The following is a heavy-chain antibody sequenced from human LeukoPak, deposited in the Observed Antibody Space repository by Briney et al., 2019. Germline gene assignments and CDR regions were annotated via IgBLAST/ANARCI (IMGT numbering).Heavy chain of an antibody. CDR1: GFTFSSYG. CDR3: ARAIGQLWTPPDY. V-gene: IGHV3-30*03. D-gene: IGHD5-18*01. Sequence: GGSLRLSCVASGFTFSSYGMHWVRQPQGEGLEWVAVISYDGSKKYSAESVKGRFSISRDNSKNTLYLQMNSLRAEDTAVYYCARAIGQLWTPPDYWGQGTLVTISS. J-gene: IGHJ4*02. CDR2: ISYDGSKK.